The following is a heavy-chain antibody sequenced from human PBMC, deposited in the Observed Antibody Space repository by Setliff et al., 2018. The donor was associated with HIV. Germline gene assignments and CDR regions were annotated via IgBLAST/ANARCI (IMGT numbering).Heavy chain of an antibody. CDR2: ISYDGSYE. CDR3: AREGYYDFWSAAYIFDN. Sequence: GGSLRLSCAASGFTFSIYAMHWVRQAPGKGLEWVAFISYDGSYEYYADSVKGRFTISRDNSKNTVYLQMNSLRAEDTAVYYCAREGYYDFWSAAYIFDNWGQGTLVTVS. CDR1: GFTFSIYA. J-gene: IGHJ4*02. V-gene: IGHV3-30*04. D-gene: IGHD3-3*01.